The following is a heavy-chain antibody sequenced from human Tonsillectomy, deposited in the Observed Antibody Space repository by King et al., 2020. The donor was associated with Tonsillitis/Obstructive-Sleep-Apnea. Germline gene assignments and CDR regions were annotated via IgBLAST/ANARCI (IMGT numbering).Heavy chain of an antibody. CDR2: IKSKDNGGTT. V-gene: IGHV3-15*01. CDR1: GFTFSDAY. D-gene: IGHD1-20*01. Sequence: VQLVESGGGLVEPGGALRLSCAASGFTFSDAYMSWVRLAPGKGPEWVGRIKSKDNGGTTDYTEPVKGRFTISRDDSKNTLYLRMNSLKTEDTAVYYCTTEALHSWKGDYWGRGTPVTVSS. J-gene: IGHJ4*02. CDR3: TTEALHSWKGDY.